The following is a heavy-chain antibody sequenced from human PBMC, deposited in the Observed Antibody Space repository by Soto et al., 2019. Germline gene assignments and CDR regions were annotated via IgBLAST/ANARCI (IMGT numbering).Heavy chain of an antibody. CDR1: GGSISSYY. D-gene: IGHD2-2*01. J-gene: IGHJ6*02. CDR3: AGTGGVLVQAAPSGMDV. CDR2: IYYSGST. Sequence: PSETLSLTCTVSGGSISSYYWIWIRQPPGKGLEWIGYIYYSGSTNYNPSLKSRVTISVDTSKNQFSLKLSSVTAADTAVYYCAGTGGVLVQAAPSGMDVWGQGTTVTVSS. V-gene: IGHV4-59*01.